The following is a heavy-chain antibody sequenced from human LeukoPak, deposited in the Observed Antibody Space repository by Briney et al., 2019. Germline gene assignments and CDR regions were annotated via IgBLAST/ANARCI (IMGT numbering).Heavy chain of an antibody. CDR2: IYSGGST. CDR1: GFIVSSNY. J-gene: IGHJ5*02. D-gene: IGHD2-15*01. V-gene: IGHV3-53*01. CDR3: ARVVSCSGGSCYSGWFNP. Sequence: GGSLRLSCAASGFIVSSNYMSWVRQAPGKGLEWGSVIYSGGSTYYADSVKGRFTISRDNSKNTLYLQMNSLRAEDTAVYYCARVVSCSGGSCYSGWFNPWGQGTLVTVSS.